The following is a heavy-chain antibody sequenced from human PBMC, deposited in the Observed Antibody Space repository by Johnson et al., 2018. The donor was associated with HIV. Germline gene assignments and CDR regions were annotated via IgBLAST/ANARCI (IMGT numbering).Heavy chain of an antibody. CDR2: IGSGGET. V-gene: IGHV3-13*01. D-gene: IGHD6-19*01. CDR3: ARRRQGSASYSDAFDI. J-gene: IGHJ3*02. CDR1: GFTFSSYD. Sequence: VQLVESGGGLVQPGGSLRLSCAASGFTFSSYDMHWVRQVTGKGLEWVSAIGSGGETYYPGSVKGRFTVSRENANLFLQMNSLRAEDTAGYYCARRRQGSASYSDAFDIWGQGTLVIVSS.